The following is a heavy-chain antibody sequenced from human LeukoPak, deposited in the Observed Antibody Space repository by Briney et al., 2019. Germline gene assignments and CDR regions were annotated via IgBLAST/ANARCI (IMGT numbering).Heavy chain of an antibody. D-gene: IGHD2-21*02. CDR3: ASKVVVTAYDAFDI. Sequence: ASVKVSCKASGYTFTSYGISWVRQAPGQGLEWMGWISAYNGNTNYAQKLQGRVTMTTDTSTSTAYMELRSLRSNDTAVYYCASKVVVTAYDAFDIWGQGTMVTVSS. J-gene: IGHJ3*02. CDR1: GYTFTSYG. CDR2: ISAYNGNT. V-gene: IGHV1-18*01.